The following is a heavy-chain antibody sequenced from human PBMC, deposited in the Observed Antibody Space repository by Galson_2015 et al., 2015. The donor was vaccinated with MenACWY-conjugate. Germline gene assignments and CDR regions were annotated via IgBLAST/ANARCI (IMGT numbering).Heavy chain of an antibody. V-gene: IGHV3-13*01. CDR1: GFTFSNYD. D-gene: IGHD1-20*01. Sequence: SLRLSCAASGFTFSNYDMHWVREERGKGLEWVPGISTGGDTYYSGSVKGRFTISRENAKNSLYLQMDSLRPGDTAIYYCVRGFLSRDKWNGLGLDVWGKGTTVIVSS. CDR3: VRGFLSRDKWNGLGLDV. CDR2: ISTGGDT. J-gene: IGHJ6*04.